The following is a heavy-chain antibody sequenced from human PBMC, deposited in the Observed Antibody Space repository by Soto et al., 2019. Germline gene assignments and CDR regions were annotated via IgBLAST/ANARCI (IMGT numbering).Heavy chain of an antibody. Sequence: GESLKISCKGSGYSFTSYWISWVRQMPGKGLEWMGRIDPSDSYTNYSPSFQGHVTISADKSISTAYLQWSSLKASDTVMYYCARHHPFGTMPATYYYYGMDVWGQGTTVTVSS. CDR3: ARHHPFGTMPATYYYYGMDV. V-gene: IGHV5-10-1*01. CDR2: IDPSDSYT. J-gene: IGHJ6*02. D-gene: IGHD1-1*01. CDR1: GYSFTSYW.